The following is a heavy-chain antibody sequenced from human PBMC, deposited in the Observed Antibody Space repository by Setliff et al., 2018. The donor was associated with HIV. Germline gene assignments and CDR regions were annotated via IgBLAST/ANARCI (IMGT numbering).Heavy chain of an antibody. J-gene: IGHJ4*02. Sequence: LRLSCAASGFAFNNFWMSWVRQAPGKGLEWLANINRDGSAKAYVDSVKGRFSISRDNAKNSVYLQMNSLRVADTAVYYCVGDASPDSESGGYSAGGYWGPGTLVTVSS. CDR2: INRDGSAK. V-gene: IGHV3-7*03. CDR1: GFAFNNFW. CDR3: VGDASPDSESGGYSAGGY. D-gene: IGHD3-22*01.